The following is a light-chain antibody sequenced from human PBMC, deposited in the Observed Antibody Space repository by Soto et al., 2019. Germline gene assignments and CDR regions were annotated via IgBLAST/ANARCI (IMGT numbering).Light chain of an antibody. Sequence: DIQLTQSPSFLSASVGDRVTITCRASQGISSYLAWYQQKPGKAPKLLIYAASTLQSGVPSRFSGSGSGTEFTPTISSLQPEDFATYYCQQLNSYPRKYTFGQGTKLEIK. J-gene: IGKJ2*01. CDR3: QQLNSYPRKYT. V-gene: IGKV1-9*01. CDR1: QGISSY. CDR2: AAS.